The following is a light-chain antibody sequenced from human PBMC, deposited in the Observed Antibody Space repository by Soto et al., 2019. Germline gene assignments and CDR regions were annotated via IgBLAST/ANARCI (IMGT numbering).Light chain of an antibody. J-gene: IGLJ2*01. CDR3: QVWDSSSDHVV. CDR1: DIGRKS. Sequence: SYVLTQPPSVSVAPGQTANITCGGTDIGRKSVHWYQQKPGQAPVVVVYDDSDRPSGIPERFSGSNSGNTATLTISRVEAGDEATYYCQVWDSSSDHVVFGGGTQLTVL. CDR2: DDS. V-gene: IGLV3-21*02.